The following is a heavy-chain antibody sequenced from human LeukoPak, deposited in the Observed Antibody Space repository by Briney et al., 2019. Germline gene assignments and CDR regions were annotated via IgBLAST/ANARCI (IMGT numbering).Heavy chain of an antibody. D-gene: IGHD6-19*01. CDR1: GGSFSGYY. CDR2: IDHSGST. CDR3: ARRRSSGVIPTDY. Sequence: SETLSLTCAVYGGSFSGYYWSWIRQPPGKGLEWIGEIDHSGSTNYNPSLKSRVTISVDTSKNQFSLKLSSVTAADTAVYYCARRRSSGVIPTDYWGQGTLVTVSS. V-gene: IGHV4-34*01. J-gene: IGHJ4*02.